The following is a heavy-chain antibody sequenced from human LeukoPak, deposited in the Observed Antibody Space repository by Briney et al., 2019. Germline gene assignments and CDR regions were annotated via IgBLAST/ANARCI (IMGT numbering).Heavy chain of an antibody. CDR2: IYSGGST. D-gene: IGHD3-10*01. J-gene: IGHJ4*02. CDR1: GFTVSINY. Sequence: GGSLRLSCAASGFTVSINYMSRVRQAPGKGLEWVSVIYSGGSTYYADSVKGRFTISRDNSKNTLYLQMNSLRAEDTAVYYCARVGLWFGELHENWGQGTLVTVSS. CDR3: ARVGLWFGELHEN. V-gene: IGHV3-66*01.